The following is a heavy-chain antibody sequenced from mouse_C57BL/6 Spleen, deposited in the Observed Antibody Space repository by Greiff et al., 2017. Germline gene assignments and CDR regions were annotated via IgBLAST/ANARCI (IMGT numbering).Heavy chain of an antibody. CDR3: ARDLDYALYFDV. CDR1: GFTFSDYY. Sequence: EVQVEQSEGGLVQPGSSMKLSCTASGFTFSDYYMAWVRQVPEKGLEWVANINYDGSSTYYRDTLKSRFIISRDNAKNILYLQMSSLKSEDTATYYCARDLDYALYFDVWGTGTTVTVSS. J-gene: IGHJ1*03. CDR2: INYDGSST. V-gene: IGHV5-16*01. D-gene: IGHD2-4*01.